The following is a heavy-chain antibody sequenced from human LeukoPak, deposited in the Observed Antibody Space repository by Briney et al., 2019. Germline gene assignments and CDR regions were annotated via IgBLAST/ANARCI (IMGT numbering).Heavy chain of an antibody. CDR3: ARARLIKSTQWLGGVDY. CDR1: GYTFTGYY. V-gene: IGHV1-2*02. J-gene: IGHJ4*02. Sequence: ASVKVSCKASGYTFTGYYMHWVRQAPGQELEWMGWINPNSGGTNYAQKFQGRVTMTRDTSISTAYMELSRLTSDDTAVYYCARARLIKSTQWLGGVDYWGQGTLVTVSS. CDR2: INPNSGGT. D-gene: IGHD6-19*01.